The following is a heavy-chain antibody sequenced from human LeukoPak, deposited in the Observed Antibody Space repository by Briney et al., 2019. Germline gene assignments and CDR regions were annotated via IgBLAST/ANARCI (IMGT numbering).Heavy chain of an antibody. J-gene: IGHJ5*02. CDR3: ARGLSVAYYYDSSGYSDWFDP. V-gene: IGHV4-61*02. CDR2: IYPSGST. D-gene: IGHD3-22*01. Sequence: SQTLSLTCTVSGGSISSGSYHWSWIRQPAGKALEWIGRIYPSGSTNYDPSLKSRVTISIDTSKNQFSLKLSSVTAADTAVYYCARGLSVAYYYDSSGYSDWFDPWGQGTLVTVSS. CDR1: GGSISSGSYH.